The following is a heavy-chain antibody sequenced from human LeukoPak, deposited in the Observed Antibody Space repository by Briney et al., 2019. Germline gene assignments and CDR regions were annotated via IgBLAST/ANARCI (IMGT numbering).Heavy chain of an antibody. D-gene: IGHD4-17*01. V-gene: IGHV4-59*01. CDR3: ARGVRTVTMYYFDY. Sequence: SETLSLTCTVSGGSISSYYWSWIRQPPGKGLEWIGYIYYSGSTNYNPSLKSRVTISVDTSKNQFSLKLSSVTAADTAVYYRARGVRTVTMYYFDYWGQGTLVTVSS. J-gene: IGHJ4*02. CDR2: IYYSGST. CDR1: GGSISSYY.